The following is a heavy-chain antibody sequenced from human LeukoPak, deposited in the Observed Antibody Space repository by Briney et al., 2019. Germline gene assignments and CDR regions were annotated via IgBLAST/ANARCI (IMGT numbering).Heavy chain of an antibody. CDR2: ISGSGGST. CDR3: ARASTYYDILTGYYLRGDAFDI. Sequence: GSLRLSCAASGFTFSSYAMSWVRQAPGKGLEWVSAISGSGGSTYYADSVKGRFTISRDNSKNTLYLQMNSLRAEDTAVYYCARASTYYDILTGYYLRGDAFDIWGQGTMVTVSS. J-gene: IGHJ3*02. V-gene: IGHV3-23*01. D-gene: IGHD3-9*01. CDR1: GFTFSSYA.